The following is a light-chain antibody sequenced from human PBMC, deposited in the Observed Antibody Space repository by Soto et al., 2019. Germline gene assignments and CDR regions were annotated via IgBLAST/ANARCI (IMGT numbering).Light chain of an antibody. CDR1: QSISSW. Sequence: DIQMTQSPSTLSASVGDRVTITCRASQSISSWLAWYQQKPGKAPKLLIYDASSLDSGVPSRFSGSGSGTEFTLTISSLQPDDFATYYCQQYNSYSRDTFGQGTKVEIK. CDR3: QQYNSYSRDT. J-gene: IGKJ1*01. V-gene: IGKV1-5*01. CDR2: DAS.